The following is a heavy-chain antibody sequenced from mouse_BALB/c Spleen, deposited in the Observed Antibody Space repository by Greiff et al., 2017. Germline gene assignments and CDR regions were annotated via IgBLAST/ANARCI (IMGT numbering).Heavy chain of an antibody. CDR2: ISSGGSYT. Sequence: EVQLVESGGGLVQPGGSLKLSCAASGFTFSSYGMSWVRQTPDKRLEWVATISSGGSYTYYPDSVKGRFTISSDNAKNTLYLQMNSLKSEDTAMYSCARFCSSYAWFAYWGQGTLVTVSA. D-gene: IGHD3-1*01. CDR1: GFTFSSYG. J-gene: IGHJ3*01. V-gene: IGHV5-6*01. CDR3: ARFCSSYAWFAY.